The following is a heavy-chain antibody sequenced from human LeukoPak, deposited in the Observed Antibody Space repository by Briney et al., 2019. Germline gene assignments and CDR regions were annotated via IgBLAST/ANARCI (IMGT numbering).Heavy chain of an antibody. CDR2: ISSSSSTI. CDR1: GFTFSSYS. J-gene: IGHJ1*01. D-gene: IGHD6-13*01. CDR3: ADIAAAGTLEYFQH. Sequence: PGGSLRLSCAASGFTFSSYSMNWVRQAPGKGLEWVSYISSSSSTIYYADSVKGRFTISRDNAKNSLYLQMNSLRAEDTAVYYCADIAAAGTLEYFQHWGQGTLVTVSS. V-gene: IGHV3-48*01.